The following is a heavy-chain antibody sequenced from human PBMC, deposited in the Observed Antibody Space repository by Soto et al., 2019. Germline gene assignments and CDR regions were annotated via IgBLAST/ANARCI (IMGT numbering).Heavy chain of an antibody. Sequence: QVQLVQSGAEVKKPGASVKVSCKASGYTFTSYYMHWVRQAPGQGLEWMGIINPSGGSTSYSKKFQGRVTMTRDTSTSTVYMELSSLRSEDTAVYYYARGPHGEGDYWGQGTLVTVSS. V-gene: IGHV1-46*03. J-gene: IGHJ4*02. CDR3: ARGPHGEGDY. CDR1: GYTFTSYY. D-gene: IGHD4-17*01. CDR2: INPSGGST.